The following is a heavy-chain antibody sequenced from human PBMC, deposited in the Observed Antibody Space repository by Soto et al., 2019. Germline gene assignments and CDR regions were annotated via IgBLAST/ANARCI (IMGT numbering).Heavy chain of an antibody. D-gene: IGHD3-22*01. CDR2: IYYSGST. J-gene: IGHJ4*02. V-gene: IGHV4-30-4*01. CDR1: GGSISSGGYY. CDR3: ARVRYYYDSSGYWSPFDY. Sequence: PSETLSLTCTVSGGSISSGGYYWSWIRQPPGKGLEWIGYIYYSGSTYYNPSLKSRVTISVDTSKNQFSLKLSSVTAADTAVYYCARVRYYYDSSGYWSPFDYWGQGTLVTVSS.